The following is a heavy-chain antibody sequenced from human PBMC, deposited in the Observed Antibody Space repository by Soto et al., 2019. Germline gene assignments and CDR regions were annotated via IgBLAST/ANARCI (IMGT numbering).Heavy chain of an antibody. V-gene: IGHV1-18*01. D-gene: IGHD4-17*01. CDR1: GYTFTSYW. Sequence: PVKVSSKATGYTFTSYWISWVRQAPGQGLEWVGWIHTYNGNTIFPQKLQRRVTLTTDTATSPAYLELRSLRSDDTAVYYCARDSDYIIAYWGEGPLVT. CDR2: IHTYNGNT. J-gene: IGHJ4*02. CDR3: ARDSDYIIAY.